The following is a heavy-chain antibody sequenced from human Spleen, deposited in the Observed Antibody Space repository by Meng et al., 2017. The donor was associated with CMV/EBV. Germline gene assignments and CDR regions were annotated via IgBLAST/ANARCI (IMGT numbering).Heavy chain of an antibody. V-gene: IGHV3-NL1*01. CDR2: IRYD. CDR3: AKDGDYMYFSDY. Sequence: GGSLRLSCAASGFTFTRYGMHWVRQAPGKGLEWVAFIRYDHADSVKGRFTISRDNSKSTLHLQMNSLRTEETAVYYCAKDGDYMYFSDYWGQGTLVTVSS. J-gene: IGHJ4*02. D-gene: IGHD4-11*01. CDR1: GFTFTRYG.